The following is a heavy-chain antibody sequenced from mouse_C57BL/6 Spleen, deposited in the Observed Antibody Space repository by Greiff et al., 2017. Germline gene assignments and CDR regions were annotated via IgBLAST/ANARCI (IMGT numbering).Heavy chain of an antibody. D-gene: IGHD2-2*01. J-gene: IGHJ3*01. Sequence: QVQLQQPGAELVKPGASVKLSCKASGYTFTSYWMHWVKQRPGQGLEWIGMIHPNSGSTNYNEKFKSKATLTVDKSSSTAYMQLSSLTSEDSAVYYCASPLSTMVARFAYWGQGTLVTVSA. CDR3: ASPLSTMVARFAY. V-gene: IGHV1-64*01. CDR1: GYTFTSYW. CDR2: IHPNSGST.